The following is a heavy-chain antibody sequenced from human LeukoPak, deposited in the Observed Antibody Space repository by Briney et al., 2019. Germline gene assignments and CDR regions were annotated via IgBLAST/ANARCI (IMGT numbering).Heavy chain of an antibody. CDR3: ARVQYDILTGYPSPVDY. J-gene: IGHJ4*02. D-gene: IGHD3-9*01. Sequence: ASVKVSCKASGYTFSSYYMSWVRQAPGQGLEWMGIINPSGGSTTYTQKFQGRVTITRDTSASTAYMELSSLRSEDTAVYYCARVQYDILTGYPSPVDYWGQGTLVTVSS. CDR2: INPSGGST. V-gene: IGHV1-46*01. CDR1: GYTFSSYY.